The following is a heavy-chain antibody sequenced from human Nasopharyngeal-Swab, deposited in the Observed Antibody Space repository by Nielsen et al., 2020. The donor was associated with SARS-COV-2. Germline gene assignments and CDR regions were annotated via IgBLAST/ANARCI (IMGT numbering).Heavy chain of an antibody. J-gene: IGHJ3*02. CDR3: ARLPMRAASGRGAFDI. V-gene: IGHV5-51*01. D-gene: IGHD6-13*01. CDR2: IYPGDSDT. CDR1: GYNFATYW. Sequence: GESLKISCKASGYNFATYWLGWVRQMPGEGLRWMGLIYPGDSDTRYSPSLQGQVTISADRSITTAYLQWSSLKASDTAMYYCARLPMRAASGRGAFDIWGQGTTVTVSS.